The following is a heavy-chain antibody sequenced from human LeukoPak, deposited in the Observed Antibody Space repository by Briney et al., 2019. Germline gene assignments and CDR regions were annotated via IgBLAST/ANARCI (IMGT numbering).Heavy chain of an antibody. CDR2: INHSGST. V-gene: IGHV4-34*01. J-gene: IGHJ4*02. CDR1: GGSFSGYY. CDR3: ASRGYYFDY. Sequence: SETLSLTCAVYGGSFSGYYWSWIRQPPGKGLEWIGEINHSGSTNYNPSLKSRVTISVDTSKNQFSLKLSSVTAADTAVYYCASRGYYFDYWGQGTLVTVSS. D-gene: IGHD3-10*01.